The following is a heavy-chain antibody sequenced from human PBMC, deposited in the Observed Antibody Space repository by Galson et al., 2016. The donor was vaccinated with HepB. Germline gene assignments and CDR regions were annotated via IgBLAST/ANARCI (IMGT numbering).Heavy chain of an antibody. CDR3: AKGSYSSSWYCYFDY. CDR1: GFTFSSYA. CDR2: ISGSGGST. J-gene: IGHJ4*02. D-gene: IGHD6-13*01. Sequence: SLRLSCAASGFTFSSYATSWVRQAPGKGLEWVSAISGSGGSTYYADSVKGRFTISRDNSKNTLFLQMNSLRAEDTAVFYCAKGSYSSSWYCYFDYWGQGTLVTVSS. V-gene: IGHV3-23*01.